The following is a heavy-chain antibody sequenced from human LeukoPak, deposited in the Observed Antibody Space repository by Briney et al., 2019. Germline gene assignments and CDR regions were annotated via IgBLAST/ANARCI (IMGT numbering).Heavy chain of an antibody. J-gene: IGHJ5*02. D-gene: IGHD1-26*01. V-gene: IGHV1-2*04. Sequence: ASVNVSCKASGYTFTGYYMHWVRQAPGQGLEWMGWINPNSGGTNYAQKFQGWVTMTRDTSISTAYMELSRLRSDDTAVYYCARSTDIVGATNWFDPWGQGTLVTVSS. CDR2: INPNSGGT. CDR3: ARSTDIVGATNWFDP. CDR1: GYTFTGYY.